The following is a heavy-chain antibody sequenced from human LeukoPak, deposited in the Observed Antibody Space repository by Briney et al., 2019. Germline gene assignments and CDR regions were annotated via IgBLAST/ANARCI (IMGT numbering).Heavy chain of an antibody. CDR2: ISGGGGST. CDR3: AKGLFTVTTLAFDI. V-gene: IGHV3-23*01. D-gene: IGHD4-17*01. CDR1: GFTFSSYA. Sequence: PGGSLRLSCAASGFTFSSYAISWVRQAPGKRLDWVSAISGGGGSTYYADSVNGRFTISRDNSKNTLYLQMNSLRAEDTAVYYCAKGLFTVTTLAFDIWGQGTMVTVSS. J-gene: IGHJ3*02.